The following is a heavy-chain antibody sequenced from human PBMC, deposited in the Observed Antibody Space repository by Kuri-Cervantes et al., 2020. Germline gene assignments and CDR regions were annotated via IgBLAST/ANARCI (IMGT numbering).Heavy chain of an antibody. J-gene: IGHJ6*03. CDR1: GGTFSSNA. D-gene: IGHD3-9*01. Sequence: SVKVSCKASGGTFSSNAVNWVRQAPGQGLEWMGGIIPIFGTANYAQKFQGRVTITTDESTSTAYMELSSLRSEDTAVYYCASSALRYFDWSKSYYYTDVWGKGTTVTVSS. CDR3: ASSALRYFDWSKSYYYTDV. CDR2: IIPIFGTA. V-gene: IGHV1-69*05.